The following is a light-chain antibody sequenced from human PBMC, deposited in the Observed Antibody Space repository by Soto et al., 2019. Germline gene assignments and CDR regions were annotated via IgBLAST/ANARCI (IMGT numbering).Light chain of an antibody. V-gene: IGKV1-9*01. Sequence: IQLTQSPSSLSASVGDRVTITCRASQAINSYLAWYQQEPGKAPKLLIYGGSTLQSGVPSRFSGSGSGTDFTLTISSLQSEDFATYYCQHLNAFPLTFGGGTKVDI. J-gene: IGKJ4*01. CDR3: QHLNAFPLT. CDR1: QAINSY. CDR2: GGS.